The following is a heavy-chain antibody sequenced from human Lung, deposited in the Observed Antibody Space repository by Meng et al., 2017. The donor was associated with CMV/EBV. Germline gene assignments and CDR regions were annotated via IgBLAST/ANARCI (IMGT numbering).Heavy chain of an antibody. CDR1: VFAFTTYF. J-gene: IGHJ4*02. CDR3: ARVEVGITSGDY. D-gene: IGHD1-26*01. Sequence: QVQLVQSGSVVKTLVVSLKLSCETSVFAFTTYFMHWLRQAPGQGLEWMGWIIAYNGNTNYAQTLQGRVTMTTDTSTSTAYMELRSLRSDDTAVYYCARVEVGITSGDYWGQGTLVTVSS. V-gene: IGHV1-18*01. CDR2: IIAYNGNT.